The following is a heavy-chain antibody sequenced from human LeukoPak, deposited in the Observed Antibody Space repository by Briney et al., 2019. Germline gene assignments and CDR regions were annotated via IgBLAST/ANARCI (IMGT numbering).Heavy chain of an antibody. V-gene: IGHV3-74*01. J-gene: IGHJ3*02. CDR2: INSDGSST. CDR1: GFTFSSYW. CDR3: ARGRFWSGYDAFDI. D-gene: IGHD3-3*01. Sequence: GGSLRLSCAASGFTFSSYWMHWVRQAPGKGLVWVSRINSDGSSTSYADSVKGRFTISRDNAKNTLYLQMNSLRAEDTAVYYCARGRFWSGYDAFDIWGQGTTVTVSS.